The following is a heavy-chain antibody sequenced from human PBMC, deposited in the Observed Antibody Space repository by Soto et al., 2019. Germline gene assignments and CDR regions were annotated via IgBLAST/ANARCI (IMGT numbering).Heavy chain of an antibody. V-gene: IGHV1-46*01. CDR3: ARGLTSGDY. CDR1: GYTVTIFY. J-gene: IGHJ4*02. Sequence: QVQLVQSGAEVKNPGASVKGSCKASGYTVTIFYIHWLRQAPGQGLEWMSIINPNVGSTNYAQNLQGRVTLTRDTSTNTVYMELSSLRSEDTAVYYCARGLTSGDYWGQGTLVTVSS. CDR2: INPNVGST.